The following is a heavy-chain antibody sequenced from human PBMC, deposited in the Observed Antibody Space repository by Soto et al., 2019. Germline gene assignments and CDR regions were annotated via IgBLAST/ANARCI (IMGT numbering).Heavy chain of an antibody. CDR1: GFTFSSYS. D-gene: IGHD6-19*01. V-gene: IGHV3-48*01. J-gene: IGHJ3*01. CDR3: AKTYSSGCGAFDV. CDR2: ISSGSSTI. Sequence: EVQLVESGGGLVQPGGSLRLSCAASGFTFSSYSMNWVRQAPGKGLEWVSYISSGSSTIYYADSVKGRFTISRDNAQNSLYLQMNSLRAEDTAVYYCAKTYSSGCGAFDVWGQGTMVTVSS.